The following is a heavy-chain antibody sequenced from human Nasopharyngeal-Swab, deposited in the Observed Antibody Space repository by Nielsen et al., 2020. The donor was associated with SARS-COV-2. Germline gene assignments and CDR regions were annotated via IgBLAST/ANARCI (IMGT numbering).Heavy chain of an antibody. CDR3: ARQGFSGIAAALDY. D-gene: IGHD6-13*01. CDR2: IYYSGST. CDR1: GGSISSSSYY. V-gene: IGHV4-39*01. J-gene: IGHJ4*02. Sequence: SETLSLTCTVSGGSISSSSYYWGWIRQPPGKGLEWIGSIYYSGSTYYNPSLKSRVTISVDTSKNQFSLKLSSVTAADTAVCYCARQGFSGIAAALDYWGQGTLVTVSS.